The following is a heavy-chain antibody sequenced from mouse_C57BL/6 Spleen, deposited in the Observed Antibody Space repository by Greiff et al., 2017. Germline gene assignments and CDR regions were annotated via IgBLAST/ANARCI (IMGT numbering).Heavy chain of an antibody. Sequence: EVKLQESGPELVKPGASVKMSCKASGYTFTDYNMHWVKQSHGKSLEWIGYINPNNGGTSYNQKFKGKATLTVTKSSSTAFMELRSLTSEDSAVYNCARYLLVPDWYFDVWGTGTTVTVSS. V-gene: IGHV1-22*01. J-gene: IGHJ1*03. CDR3: ARYLLVPDWYFDV. D-gene: IGHD5-1*01. CDR2: INPNNGGT. CDR1: GYTFTDYN.